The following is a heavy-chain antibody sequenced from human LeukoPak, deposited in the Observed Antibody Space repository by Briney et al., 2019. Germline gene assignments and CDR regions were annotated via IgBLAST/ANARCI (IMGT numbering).Heavy chain of an antibody. J-gene: IGHJ4*02. V-gene: IGHV4-39*07. CDR1: GGSISSSSYY. D-gene: IGHD1-26*01. CDR2: IYYSGST. CDR3: ARDPPSGDDY. Sequence: SETLSLTCTVSGGSISSSSYYWGWIRQSPGKGLEWIGSIYYSGSTYYNPSLKRRVTISVDTSKNQFSLELSSVTAADTAVYYCARDPPSGDDYWGQGTLVTVSS.